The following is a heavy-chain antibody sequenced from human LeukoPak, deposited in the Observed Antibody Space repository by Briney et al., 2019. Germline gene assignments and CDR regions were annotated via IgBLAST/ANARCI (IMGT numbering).Heavy chain of an antibody. J-gene: IGHJ4*02. CDR2: SRNKGFIYTT. D-gene: IGHD3-10*01. Sequence: TGGSLRLSCVVSGFTLSDHFMDWVRQAPGKGLEWVGRSRNKGFIYTTAYAASVKGRFTISRDDSKNSVHLQMNGLKIEDTAVYYCATHSYNEDYWGQGTLVTVSS. V-gene: IGHV3-72*01. CDR1: GFTLSDHF. CDR3: ATHSYNEDY.